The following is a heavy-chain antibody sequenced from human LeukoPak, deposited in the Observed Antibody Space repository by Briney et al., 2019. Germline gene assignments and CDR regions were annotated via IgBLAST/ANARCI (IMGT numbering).Heavy chain of an antibody. CDR1: GGSFSGYY. J-gene: IGHJ4*02. CDR2: INHSGST. Sequence: PSETLSLTCAVYGGSFSGYYWSWIRPPPGKGLEWIGEINHSGSTNYNPSLKSRVTISVDMSKNHFSLKLSSVTAADTAVYYCATVRGVILDLDYWGQGTLVTVSS. V-gene: IGHV4-34*01. D-gene: IGHD3-10*01. CDR3: ATVRGVILDLDY.